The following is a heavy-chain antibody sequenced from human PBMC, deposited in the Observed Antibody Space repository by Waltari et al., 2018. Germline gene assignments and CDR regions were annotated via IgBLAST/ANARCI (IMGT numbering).Heavy chain of an antibody. D-gene: IGHD1-7*01. J-gene: IGHJ5*02. Sequence: EVQLVESGGGVVRPGGSLRLSCAASGFTFDDYGMSWVRQAPGKGLEWVSGIKWNGGSTGYADSVKGRFTISRDNAKNSLYLQMNSLRAEDTALYHCARGNWNLPANWFDPWGQGTLVTVSS. CDR3: ARGNWNLPANWFDP. CDR2: IKWNGGST. CDR1: GFTFDDYG. V-gene: IGHV3-20*01.